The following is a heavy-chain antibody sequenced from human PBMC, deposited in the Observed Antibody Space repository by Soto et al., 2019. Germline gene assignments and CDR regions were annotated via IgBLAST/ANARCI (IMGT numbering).Heavy chain of an antibody. D-gene: IGHD2-8*01. CDR3: ARHLGYCTNGVRYRDAFDI. CDR1: GGSLSGYY. Sequence: SVTRSLTCAVYGGSLSGYYWNWIRKPPGKGLEWIGETNHSGSTNYNPSLKSRVTISVDTSKNQFSLKLSSVTAADTAVYYCARHLGYCTNGVRYRDAFDIWGQGTMVTVSS. V-gene: IGHV4-34*01. CDR2: TNHSGST. J-gene: IGHJ3*02.